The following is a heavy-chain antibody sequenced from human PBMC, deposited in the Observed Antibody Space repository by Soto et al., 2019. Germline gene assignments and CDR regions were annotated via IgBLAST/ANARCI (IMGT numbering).Heavy chain of an antibody. CDR2: INHSGST. CDR3: AKTGRDGYNGGYYYYGMDV. Sequence: TSETLSLTCTVSGGSISSGDYYWSWIRQPPGKGLEWIGEINHSGSTNYNPSLKSRVTISVDTSKNQFSLKLSSVTAADTAVYYCAKTGRDGYNGGYYYYGMDVWGQGTTVTVSS. CDR1: GGSISSGDYY. V-gene: IGHV4-61*08. D-gene: IGHD3-16*01. J-gene: IGHJ6*02.